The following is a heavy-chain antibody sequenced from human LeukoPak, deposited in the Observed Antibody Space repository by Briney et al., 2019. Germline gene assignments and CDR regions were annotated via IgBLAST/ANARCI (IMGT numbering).Heavy chain of an antibody. J-gene: IGHJ6*03. CDR2: INHSGST. CDR3: ARGFTYSSSRYMDV. Sequence: SETLSLTCAVYGGSFSGYYWSWIRQPPGKGLEWIGEINHSGSTNYNPSLKSRVTISVDTSKNQFSLKLSSVTAADTAVYYCARGFTYSSSRYMDVWGKGTTVTVSS. V-gene: IGHV4-34*01. D-gene: IGHD6-6*01. CDR1: GGSFSGYY.